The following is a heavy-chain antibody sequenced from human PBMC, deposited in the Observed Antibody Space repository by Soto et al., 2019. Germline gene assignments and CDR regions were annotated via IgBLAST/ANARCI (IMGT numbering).Heavy chain of an antibody. D-gene: IGHD3-22*01. Sequence: GGSLRLSCAASGFTFSSYGMHWVRQAPGKGLEWGAVIWYDGSNKYYAASVKGRFTISRDNSKNTLYLKMTSLRAEDTAVYYCARDRPYYYDSSGSLARDFDYWGQGTLVTVSS. CDR3: ARDRPYYYDSSGSLARDFDY. CDR2: IWYDGSNK. CDR1: GFTFSSYG. V-gene: IGHV3-33*01. J-gene: IGHJ4*02.